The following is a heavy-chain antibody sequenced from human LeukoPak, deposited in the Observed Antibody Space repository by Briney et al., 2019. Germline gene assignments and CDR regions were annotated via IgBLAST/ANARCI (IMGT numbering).Heavy chain of an antibody. CDR2: ISGSGGST. Sequence: GASLRLSCAASGFTLSSYAMSWVRQAPGKGLEWVSAISGSGGSTYYADSVKGRFTISRDNSKNTLYLQMNSLRAEDTAVYYCAKRGDYYDSSGCPYYFDYWGQGTLVTVSS. CDR3: AKRGDYYDSSGCPYYFDY. J-gene: IGHJ4*02. D-gene: IGHD3-22*01. CDR1: GFTLSSYA. V-gene: IGHV3-23*01.